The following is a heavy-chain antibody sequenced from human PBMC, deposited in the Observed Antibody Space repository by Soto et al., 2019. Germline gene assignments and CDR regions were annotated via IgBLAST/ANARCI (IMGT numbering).Heavy chain of an antibody. V-gene: IGHV3-64D*06. CDR1: GFTFSSYA. CDR2: ISSNGGST. CDR3: VTADCSGGSCSGAFDI. D-gene: IGHD2-15*01. Sequence: GGSLRLSCSASGFTFSSYAMHWVRQAPGKGLEYVSAISSNGGSTYYADSVKGRFTISRDNSKNTLYLQMSSLRAEETAVYYCVTADCSGGSCSGAFDIWGQGTMVTVSS. J-gene: IGHJ3*02.